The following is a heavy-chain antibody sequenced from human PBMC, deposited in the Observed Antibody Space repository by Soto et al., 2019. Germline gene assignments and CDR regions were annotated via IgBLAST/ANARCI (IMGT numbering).Heavy chain of an antibody. CDR3: SITPDNCVPVDF. CDR1: GFTSGDYA. CDR2: IRSKAYGGTT. V-gene: IGHV3-49*05. Sequence: EGQLVESGGGLVKPGRSLRLSCTASGFTSGDYALSWFRQAPGRGLEWVGFIRSKAYGGTTEYAASVKGRFTVSRDDSKSIAYLQMNRLTTEDTGVYYCSITPDNCVPVDFWGQGTLVTVSS. D-gene: IGHD1-1*01. J-gene: IGHJ4*02.